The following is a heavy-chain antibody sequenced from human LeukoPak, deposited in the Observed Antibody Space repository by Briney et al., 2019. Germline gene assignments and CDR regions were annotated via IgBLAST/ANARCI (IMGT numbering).Heavy chain of an antibody. D-gene: IGHD4-17*01. J-gene: IGHJ2*01. CDR3: ARDYGDIPPDWYYDL. V-gene: IGHV4-59*01. CDR2: IYSSGST. CDR1: GGSISGYY. Sequence: SETLSLTCTVSGGSISGYYWSWIRQPPGKELEWIGYIYSSGSTNYNPSLKSRVTVSLDASKTQISLKLRSVTAADTAVYYCARDYGDIPPDWYYDLWGRGTLVTVSS.